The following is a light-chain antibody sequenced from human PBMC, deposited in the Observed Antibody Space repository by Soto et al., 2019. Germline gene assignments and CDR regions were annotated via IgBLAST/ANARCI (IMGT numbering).Light chain of an antibody. V-gene: IGKV1-27*01. CDR3: QKYTSALRGLT. CDR2: AAS. CDR1: QVMSNY. J-gene: IGKJ4*01. Sequence: EIQSNQCPSSLSASVGDRSPITWVAIQVMSNYLAWYQQKPVKVPNLLIYAASTLQSVVPSRFSGSGSGKDFTLNITSLQPEDVAPYSCQKYTSALRGLTFGAGTKVEIK.